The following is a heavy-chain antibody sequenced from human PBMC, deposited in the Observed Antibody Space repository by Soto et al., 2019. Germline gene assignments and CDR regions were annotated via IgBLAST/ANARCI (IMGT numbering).Heavy chain of an antibody. J-gene: IGHJ4*02. CDR1: GFTFSSYG. CDR2: FPGGRST. CDR3: AKDLGTSGWYFDY. V-gene: IGHV3-23*01. D-gene: IGHD6-19*01. Sequence: EVQLLESGGGLVQPGGSLRLSCAASGFTFSSYGMSWVRQAPGKGLEWVSTFPGGRSTYYPDSVKGRFTISRDNSKNILYLQMNSLRAEDTAVYYRAKDLGTSGWYFDYWGQGTLVTVSS.